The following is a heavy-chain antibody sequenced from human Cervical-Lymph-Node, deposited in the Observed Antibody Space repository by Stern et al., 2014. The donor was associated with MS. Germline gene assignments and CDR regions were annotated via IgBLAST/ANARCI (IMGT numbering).Heavy chain of an antibody. V-gene: IGHV4-34*01. Sequence: QVQLQQWGAGLLKPSETLSLTCAVYGGSFSGYYWSWIRQPPGKGLEWIGEINHSGSTNYTPSLKSRVTISVDTSKNQFSLKLSSVTAADTAVYYCARGGGLIAARRNQLDYWGQGTLVTVSS. CDR1: GGSFSGYY. CDR2: INHSGST. CDR3: ARGGGLIAARRNQLDY. J-gene: IGHJ4*02. D-gene: IGHD6-6*01.